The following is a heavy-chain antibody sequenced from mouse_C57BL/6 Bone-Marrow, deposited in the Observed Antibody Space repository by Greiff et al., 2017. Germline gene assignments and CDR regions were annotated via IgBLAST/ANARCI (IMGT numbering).Heavy chain of an antibody. CDR2: IDPSDSYT. J-gene: IGHJ2*01. D-gene: IGHD1-1*01. V-gene: IGHV1-50*01. CDR3: AFAVAHYFEC. Sequence: QVQLQQPGAELVKPGASVKLSCKASGYTFTSYWMQWVKQRPGQGLEWIGEIDPSDSYTNYNQKFKGKATLTVDTSSSTAYMQLSSLTSEDSAVYYCAFAVAHYFECWGQGATLTVSS. CDR1: GYTFTSYW.